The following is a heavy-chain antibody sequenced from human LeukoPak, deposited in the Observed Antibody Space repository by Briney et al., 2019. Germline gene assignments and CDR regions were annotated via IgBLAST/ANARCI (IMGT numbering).Heavy chain of an antibody. J-gene: IGHJ6*02. Sequence: PGGSLRLSCAASEFTFSSYAMSWVRQAPGKGLEWVSFISGSGGSTHYADSVKGRFTISRDNSKSTLYLQMNSLRAEDTAVYYCAKGITYGMDVWGQGTTVTVSS. V-gene: IGHV3-23*01. CDR3: AKGITYGMDV. CDR2: ISGSGGST. CDR1: EFTFSSYA.